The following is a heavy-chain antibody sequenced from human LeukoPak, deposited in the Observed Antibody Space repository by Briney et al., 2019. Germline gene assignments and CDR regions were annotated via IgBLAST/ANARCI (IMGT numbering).Heavy chain of an antibody. J-gene: IGHJ6*03. Sequence: PGGSLRLSCAASGFTFSSYSMNWVRQAPGKGLEWVSYISSSSSTIYYADFVKSRFTISRDNAKNSLYLQMNSLRAEDTAVYYCARGVPKEMSVYDWNYVTYYYYYMDVWGKGTTVTVSS. V-gene: IGHV3-48*01. CDR1: GFTFSSYS. CDR2: ISSSSSTI. D-gene: IGHD1-7*01. CDR3: ARGVPKEMSVYDWNYVTYYYYYMDV.